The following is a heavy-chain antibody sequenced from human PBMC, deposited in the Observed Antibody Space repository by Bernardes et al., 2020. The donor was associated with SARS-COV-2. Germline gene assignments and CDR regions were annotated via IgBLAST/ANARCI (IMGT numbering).Heavy chain of an antibody. J-gene: IGHJ5*02. V-gene: IGHV1-2*02. D-gene: IGHD2-21*02. CDR2: INPKSGGT. CDR3: ARDRPEVIVVVTVTGSLDP. CDR1: GYTFTGYY. Sequence: ASVKVSCKASGYTFTGYYMHWVRQAPGQGLEWMGWINPKSGGTNYAQKFQGRVTMTRDTSISTAYMELSRLRSDDTAVYYCARDRPEVIVVVTVTGSLDPWGQGTLVTVSS.